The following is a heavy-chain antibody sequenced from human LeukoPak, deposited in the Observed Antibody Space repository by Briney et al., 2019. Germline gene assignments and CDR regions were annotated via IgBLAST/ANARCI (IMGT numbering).Heavy chain of an antibody. CDR2: IRYNGRNT. Sequence: GGSLRLSCAASGFMFSSYGMNWVRQAPGKGLEWVTFIRYNGRNTDYADSVKGRFTISRDTSKNTLYLQMNGLRAEDTAVYYCVRDDFWSGSYNWFDPWGQGTLVTVSS. D-gene: IGHD3-3*01. CDR3: VRDDFWSGSYNWFDP. V-gene: IGHV3-30*02. CDR1: GFMFSSYG. J-gene: IGHJ5*02.